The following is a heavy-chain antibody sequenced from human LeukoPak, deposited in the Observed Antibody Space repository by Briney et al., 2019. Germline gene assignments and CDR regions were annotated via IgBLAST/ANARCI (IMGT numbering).Heavy chain of an antibody. CDR1: GGSISSYY. V-gene: IGHV4-59*01. Sequence: PSETLSLTCTVSGGSISSYYWSWIRQPPGKGLEWIGYIYYSGSTNYNPSLKSRVTISVDTSKNQFSLKLSSVTAADTAVYYCARSYYYGSGSYGMEVWGQGTTVTVSS. D-gene: IGHD3-10*01. CDR2: IYYSGST. J-gene: IGHJ6*02. CDR3: ARSYYYGSGSYGMEV.